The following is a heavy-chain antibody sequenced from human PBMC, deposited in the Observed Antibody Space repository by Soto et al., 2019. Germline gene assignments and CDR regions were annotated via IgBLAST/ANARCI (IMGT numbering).Heavy chain of an antibody. CDR2: ISVHNGNT. CDR1: GYSFTSFG. Sequence: GASVKVSCKASGYSFTSFGISWVRQAPGQGLEWVGWISVHNGNTNSAQKLQGRVTLTTDTSTSTAYMELRSLRSDDTAVYYCARPNRNYDAFDIWGQGTMVTV. D-gene: IGHD1-7*01. V-gene: IGHV1-18*04. J-gene: IGHJ3*02. CDR3: ARPNRNYDAFDI.